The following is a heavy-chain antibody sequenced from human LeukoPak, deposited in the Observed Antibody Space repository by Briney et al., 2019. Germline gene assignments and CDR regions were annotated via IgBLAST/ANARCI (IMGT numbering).Heavy chain of an antibody. CDR3: ARETSGYSSGWYDPRAFDL. V-gene: IGHV3-7*03. D-gene: IGHD6-19*01. Sequence: GGSLRLSCAASGFIFSNYWMNWVRQAPGKGLEWVANIKQDGGEKYYVDSVKGRFTISRDNAKNSLYLQMNSLRAEDTAVYYCARETSGYSSGWYDPRAFDLWGQGTMVTVSS. CDR1: GFIFSNYW. CDR2: IKQDGGEK. J-gene: IGHJ3*01.